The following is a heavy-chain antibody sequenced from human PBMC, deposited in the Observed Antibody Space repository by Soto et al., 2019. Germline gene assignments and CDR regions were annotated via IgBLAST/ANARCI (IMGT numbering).Heavy chain of an antibody. D-gene: IGHD6-19*01. J-gene: IGHJ4*02. Sequence: SETLSLTCSVSGGSISGSPYRWGWIRQPPGKGLEWIGSIDDSGKVYYNPSLTGRATLFVDTSRNRFSLNLDSVTAADTAVYYCAIPPPIEVAGPDYWGQGTLVTAPQ. CDR1: GGSISGSPYR. V-gene: IGHV4-39*02. CDR3: AIPPPIEVAGPDY. CDR2: IDDSGKV.